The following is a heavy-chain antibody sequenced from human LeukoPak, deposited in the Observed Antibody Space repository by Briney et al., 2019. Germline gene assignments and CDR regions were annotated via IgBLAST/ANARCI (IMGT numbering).Heavy chain of an antibody. CDR2: IKGDERST. J-gene: IGHJ6*02. CDR3: ATTLIRRPHYYYYGMDV. D-gene: IGHD6-6*01. Sequence: PGGSLRLSCAASGFTFSSYWLHWVRQAPGKGLVWVSRIKGDERSTNYADSVKGRFTISRDNSKNTLYLQMNSLRAEDTAVYYCATTLIRRPHYYYYGMDVWGQGTTVTVSS. CDR1: GFTFSSYW. V-gene: IGHV3-74*01.